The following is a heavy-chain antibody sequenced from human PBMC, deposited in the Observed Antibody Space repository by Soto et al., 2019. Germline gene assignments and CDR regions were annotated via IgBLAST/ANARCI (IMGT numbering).Heavy chain of an antibody. CDR2: ISGSGGST. CDR3: AKDQYFDWLVWGNWFDP. J-gene: IGHJ5*02. Sequence: GGSLRLSCAASGFTFSSYAMSWVRQAPGKGLEWVSAISGSGGSTYYADSVKGRFTISRDNSKNTLYLQMNSLRAEDTAVYYCAKDQYFDWLVWGNWFDPWGQGTLVTVSS. D-gene: IGHD3-9*01. CDR1: GFTFSSYA. V-gene: IGHV3-23*01.